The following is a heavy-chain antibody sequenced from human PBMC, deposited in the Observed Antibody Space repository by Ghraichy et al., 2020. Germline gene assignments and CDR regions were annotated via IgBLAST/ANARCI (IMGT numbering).Heavy chain of an antibody. V-gene: IGHV3-7*03. CDR3: ARDRPIAAAGGRDYYYYGMDV. J-gene: IGHJ6*02. Sequence: VGSLRLSCAASGFTFSSYWMSWVRQAPGKGLEWVANIKQDGSEKYYVDSVKGRFTISRDNAKNSLYLQMNSLRAEDTAVYYCARDRPIAAAGGRDYYYYGMDVWGQGTTVTVSS. CDR1: GFTFSSYW. CDR2: IKQDGSEK. D-gene: IGHD6-13*01.